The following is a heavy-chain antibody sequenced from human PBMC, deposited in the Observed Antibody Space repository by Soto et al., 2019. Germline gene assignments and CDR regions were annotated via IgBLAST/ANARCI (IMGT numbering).Heavy chain of an antibody. J-gene: IGHJ6*02. CDR2: INSDGTTT. Sequence: GGSLRLSCAASGITFSNTRMHWVRQVPGKGLVWVAYINSDGTTTTYADSVRGRFTISRDNAKNTVYLQMNSLRAEDTALYYCTTDGSYAQYVWGQGTAVTVSS. V-gene: IGHV3-74*01. CDR3: TTDGSYAQYV. CDR1: GITFSNTR. D-gene: IGHD2-2*01.